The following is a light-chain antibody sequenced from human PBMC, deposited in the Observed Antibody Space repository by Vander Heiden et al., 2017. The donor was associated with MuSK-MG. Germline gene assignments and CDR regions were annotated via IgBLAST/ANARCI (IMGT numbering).Light chain of an antibody. CDR3: QKYTSAPFT. CDR2: GSS. V-gene: IGKV1-27*01. CDR1: QGINTY. J-gene: IGKJ3*01. Sequence: DIQMTQSPTSLSASVGDRVTITCRASQGINTYLAWFQQKPGKVPKLLIDGSSTLQPGVPSRFSGSGSGTDFTLTISSLQPGDVATYYCQKYTSAPFTFGPGTRVDMK.